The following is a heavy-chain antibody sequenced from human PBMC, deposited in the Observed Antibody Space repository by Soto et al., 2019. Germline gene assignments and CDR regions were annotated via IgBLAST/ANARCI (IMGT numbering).Heavy chain of an antibody. CDR3: ARDTPRGYYYYGMDV. CDR1: GGSVSSGDYY. CDR2: IYYSGST. V-gene: IGHV4-61*08. J-gene: IGHJ6*02. Sequence: SETLSLTCTVSGGSVSSGDYYWSWIRQPPGKGLEWIGYIYYSGSTNYNPSLKSRVTISVDTSKNQFSLKLSSVTAADTAVYYCARDTPRGYYYYGMDVWGQGTTVTVSS.